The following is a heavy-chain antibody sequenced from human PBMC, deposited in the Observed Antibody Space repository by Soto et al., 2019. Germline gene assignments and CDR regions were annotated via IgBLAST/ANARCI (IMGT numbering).Heavy chain of an antibody. V-gene: IGHV1-2*02. D-gene: IGHD4-17*01. J-gene: IGHJ6*02. CDR2: INPNSGDT. Sequence: ASVKVYCKASGYTFTGYYIQWVRQAPGQVLEWMGWINPNSGDTKYAQNFRGRVSMTRDTSINTAYMDLSRLTSDDSAVYYCAGDRDYGLLYYFYYGMNIWGQGTTVTVSS. CDR1: GYTFTGYY. CDR3: AGDRDYGLLYYFYYGMNI.